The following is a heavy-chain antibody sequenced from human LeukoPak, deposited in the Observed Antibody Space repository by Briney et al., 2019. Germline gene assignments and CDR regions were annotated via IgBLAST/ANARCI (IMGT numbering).Heavy chain of an antibody. CDR2: IYTSGST. J-gene: IGHJ4*02. CDR3: ARDRGYYYDSSGYIFDY. V-gene: IGHV4-61*02. Sequence: SETLSLTCTVSGGSISSTSYYWSWIRQPAGKGLEWIGRIYTSGSTNYNPSLKSRVTISVDTSKNQFSLKLSSVTAADTAVYYCARDRGYYYDSSGYIFDYWGQGTLVTVSS. CDR1: GGSISSTSYY. D-gene: IGHD3-22*01.